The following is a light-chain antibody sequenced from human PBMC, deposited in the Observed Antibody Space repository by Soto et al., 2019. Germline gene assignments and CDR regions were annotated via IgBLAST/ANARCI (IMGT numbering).Light chain of an antibody. J-gene: IGKJ4*01. CDR1: QSVSSSY. CDR2: NTS. CDR3: QQYGSSLLT. V-gene: IGKV3-20*01. Sequence: EIVLTQSPGTLSLSPGERATLSCRASQSVSSSYLAWYQQKPGQAPRLLIYNTSSRATGIPDRFSGSGSGTDFTLTISRLELEDFAVYYCQQYGSSLLTFGGGIKVEIK.